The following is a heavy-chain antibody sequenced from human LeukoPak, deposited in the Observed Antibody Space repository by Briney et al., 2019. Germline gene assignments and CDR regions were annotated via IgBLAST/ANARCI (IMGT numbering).Heavy chain of an antibody. CDR3: AKDWAGSDRRYYFDY. D-gene: IGHD3-22*01. J-gene: IGHJ4*02. CDR1: GFTFNNFA. Sequence: PGGSLRLSCAGSGFTFNNFAMTWVRQAPGKGLEWVSAISGSGARTNYADSVKGRFTISRDNSQNTLYLQMNSLRAEDSAVYYCAKDWAGSDRRYYFDYWGQGTLVTVSP. V-gene: IGHV3-23*01. CDR2: ISGSGART.